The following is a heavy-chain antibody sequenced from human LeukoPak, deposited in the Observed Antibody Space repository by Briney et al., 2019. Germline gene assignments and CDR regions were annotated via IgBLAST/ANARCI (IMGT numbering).Heavy chain of an antibody. CDR3: ASPSPVDIVATAY. V-gene: IGHV3-7*01. CDR2: IKQDGSEK. D-gene: IGHD5-12*01. Sequence: QTGGSLRLSCAASGFTFSSYWMSWVRQAPGKGLEWVANIKQDGSEKYYVDSVKGRFTISRDNAKNSLYLQMNSLRAEDTAVYYCASPSPVDIVATAYWGQGTLVTVSS. CDR1: GFTFSSYW. J-gene: IGHJ4*02.